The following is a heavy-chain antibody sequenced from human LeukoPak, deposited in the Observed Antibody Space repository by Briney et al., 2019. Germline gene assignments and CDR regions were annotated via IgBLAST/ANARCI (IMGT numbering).Heavy chain of an antibody. CDR3: GGAAEGVVVPAAIRRPPLPGCFAP. CDR1: GGSFSGYY. J-gene: IGHJ5*02. Sequence: SETLSLTCAVYGGSFSGYYWSWIRQPPGRGLEWIGEINHSGSTNYNPSLKSRVTISVDTSKNQFSLKLSSVTAADTSVYYCGGAAEGVVVPAAIRRPPLPGCFAPWAQETPVTVS. D-gene: IGHD2-2*01. V-gene: IGHV4-34*01. CDR2: INHSGST.